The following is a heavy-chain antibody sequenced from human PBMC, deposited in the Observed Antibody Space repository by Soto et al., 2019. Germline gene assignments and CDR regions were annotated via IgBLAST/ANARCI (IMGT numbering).Heavy chain of an antibody. CDR1: GFTFSSYS. D-gene: IGHD6-6*01. Sequence: EVQLVESGGGLGKPGGSLRLSCAASGFTFSSYSMNWVRQAPGKGLEWVSSISSSSSYIYYADSVKGRFTISRDNAKNSLYLQMNSLRAEDTAVYDCASPSIEARWGYFDYWGQGTLFTVSS. CDR2: ISSSSSYI. CDR3: ASPSIEARWGYFDY. J-gene: IGHJ4*02. V-gene: IGHV3-21*01.